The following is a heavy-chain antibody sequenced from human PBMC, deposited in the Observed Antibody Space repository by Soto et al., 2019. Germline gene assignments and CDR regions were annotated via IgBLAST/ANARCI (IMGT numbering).Heavy chain of an antibody. CDR3: AKLGMTWGNYFDY. CDR2: ISGSGGST. CDR1: GFTFSSYA. D-gene: IGHD3-16*01. J-gene: IGHJ4*02. Sequence: GGSLRLSCAASGFTFSSYAMSWFRQAPGKGLEWVSVISGSGGSTYYADSVKGRFTISRDNSKNTLYLQMNSLRAEDTAVYYCAKLGMTWGNYFDYWGQGTLVTVST. V-gene: IGHV3-23*01.